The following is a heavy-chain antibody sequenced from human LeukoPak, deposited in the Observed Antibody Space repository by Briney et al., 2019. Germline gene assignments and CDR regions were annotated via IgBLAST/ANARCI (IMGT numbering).Heavy chain of an antibody. D-gene: IGHD6-19*01. J-gene: IGHJ4*02. V-gene: IGHV3-9*01. CDR3: AKAPRQWLVYYFDY. Sequence: GGSLRLSCAASGFTFDDYAMHWVRQAPGKGLEWVSGISWNSGSIGYADSMKGRFTISRDNAKNSLYLQMNSLRAEDTALYYCAKAPRQWLVYYFDYWGQGTLVTVSS. CDR1: GFTFDDYA. CDR2: ISWNSGSI.